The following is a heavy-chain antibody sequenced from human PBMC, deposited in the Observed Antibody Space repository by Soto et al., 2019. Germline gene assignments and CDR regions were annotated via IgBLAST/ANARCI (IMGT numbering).Heavy chain of an antibody. V-gene: IGHV1-46*01. D-gene: IGHD2-21*02. J-gene: IGHJ3*02. Sequence: QVQLVRSGAEVKKPGASVKVSCKASGYTFTSYYMHWVRQAPGQGLEWMGIINPSGGSTSYAQKFQGRVTMTRDTSTSTVYMELSSLRSEDTAVYYCARGYCGGDCYYAFDIWGQGTMVTVSS. CDR2: INPSGGST. CDR3: ARGYCGGDCYYAFDI. CDR1: GYTFTSYY.